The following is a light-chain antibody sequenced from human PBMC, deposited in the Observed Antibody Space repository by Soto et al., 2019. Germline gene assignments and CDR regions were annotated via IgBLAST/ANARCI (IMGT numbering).Light chain of an antibody. Sequence: QPVLTQPPSASGTPGQRVTISCSGTDSNIGTNPVNWYQQLPGTAPKLLIYSNNQRPSGVPDRFSGSKSGTSASLAISGLLSEDEADYYCAAWDDSLNGVVFGGGTKVTVL. J-gene: IGLJ2*01. CDR2: SNN. CDR1: DSNIGTNP. V-gene: IGLV1-44*01. CDR3: AAWDDSLNGVV.